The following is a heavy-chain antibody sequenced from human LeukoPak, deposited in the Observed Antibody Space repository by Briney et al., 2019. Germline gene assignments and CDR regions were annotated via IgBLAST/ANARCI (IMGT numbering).Heavy chain of an antibody. CDR3: ARYCTSTSCYTGGDY. CDR2: ISYSGST. D-gene: IGHD2-2*02. Sequence: KPSETLSLTCAVSGYSISSGYYWGWIRQPPGKGLEWIGSISYSGSTNYNPSLKSRVAISLDTSKNQFSLKLSSVTAADTAVYYCARYCTSTSCYTGGDYWGQGTLVTVSS. V-gene: IGHV4-38-2*01. J-gene: IGHJ4*02. CDR1: GYSISSGYY.